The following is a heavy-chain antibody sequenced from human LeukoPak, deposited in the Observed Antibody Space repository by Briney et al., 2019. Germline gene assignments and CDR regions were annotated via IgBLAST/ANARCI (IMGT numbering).Heavy chain of an antibody. V-gene: IGHV4-4*07. CDR3: ASNYYYDSSGHYSEYFQH. Sequence: SQTLSLTCTVSGGSISSYYWGWIRQPAGKGLEWIGRIYTSGSTNYNPSLKSRVTMSVDTSKNQFSLKLSSVTAADTAVYYCASNYYYDSSGHYSEYFQHWGQGTLVTVSS. D-gene: IGHD3-22*01. J-gene: IGHJ1*01. CDR1: GGSISSYY. CDR2: IYTSGST.